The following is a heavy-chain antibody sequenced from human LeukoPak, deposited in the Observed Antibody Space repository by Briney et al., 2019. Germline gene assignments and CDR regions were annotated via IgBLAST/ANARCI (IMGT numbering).Heavy chain of an antibody. V-gene: IGHV3-48*01. CDR3: ARSHKQQLVEFDY. J-gene: IGHJ4*02. CDR2: ISSSSSTI. Sequence: GGSLRLSCAASGFTFSSYSMNWVRQAPGKGLEWVSYISSSSSTIYYADSVKGRFTISRDNAKNSLYLQMNSLRAEDTAVYYCARSHKQQLVEFDYWGQGTLVTVSS. D-gene: IGHD6-13*01. CDR1: GFTFSSYS.